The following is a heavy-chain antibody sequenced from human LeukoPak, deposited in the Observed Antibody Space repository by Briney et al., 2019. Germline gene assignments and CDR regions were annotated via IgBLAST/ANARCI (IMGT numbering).Heavy chain of an antibody. Sequence: GGSLRLSCAASGFTFSSYEMNWVRHAPGKGLEWVSYISSSGSTIYYADSVKGRFTISRDNAKNSLYLQMNSLRAEDTAVYYCARDEAPPDYYDSSGYYPFDYWGQGTLVTVSS. J-gene: IGHJ4*02. CDR1: GFTFSSYE. V-gene: IGHV3-48*03. CDR3: ARDEAPPDYYDSSGYYPFDY. D-gene: IGHD3-22*01. CDR2: ISSSGSTI.